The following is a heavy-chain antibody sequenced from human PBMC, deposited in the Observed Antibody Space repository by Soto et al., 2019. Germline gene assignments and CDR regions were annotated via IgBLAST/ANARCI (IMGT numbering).Heavy chain of an antibody. D-gene: IGHD2-8*02. J-gene: IGHJ4*02. Sequence: SETLSLTCAVSGASISSSNWWSWVRQPPGKGLEWIGEINHSGSTNYNPSLKSRVTISVDTSKNQFSLKLTSVTAADTAVYYCARDKITGLFDYWGQGTLVTVSS. V-gene: IGHV4-4*02. CDR3: ARDKITGLFDY. CDR1: GASISSSNW. CDR2: INHSGST.